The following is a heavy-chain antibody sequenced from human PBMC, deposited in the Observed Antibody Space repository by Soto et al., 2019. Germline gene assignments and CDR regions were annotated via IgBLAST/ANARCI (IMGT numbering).Heavy chain of an antibody. Sequence: GDSLKISCKGSGYTFTNYWIGWVRQMPGKGLEWMGIIYPGDSDTRYSPSFQGQVTISADKSFSTTYLQWSSLKASDTAMYYCARKTHMREQDSSGFYSPGPDYWGQGTLVTVPS. D-gene: IGHD3-22*01. CDR3: ARKTHMREQDSSGFYSPGPDY. V-gene: IGHV5-51*01. CDR2: IYPGDSDT. CDR1: GYTFTNYW. J-gene: IGHJ4*02.